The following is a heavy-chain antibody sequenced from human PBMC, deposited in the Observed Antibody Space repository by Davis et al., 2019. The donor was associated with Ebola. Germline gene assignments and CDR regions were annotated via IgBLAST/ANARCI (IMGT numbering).Heavy chain of an antibody. D-gene: IGHD6-19*01. CDR2: VTSAEDT. V-gene: IGHV3-53*01. Sequence: PSETLSLTCTVSNDSLNIYYWAWVRQAPGKGLEWVSTVTSAEDTFYADSVKGRFTVSRDNFRNTLYLQMDSLRGEDTAFYYCAQGTFVKTYRRGRVVAAEYFQNWGQGILVTVSS. CDR1: NDSLNIYY. CDR3: AQGTFVKTYRRGRVVAAEYFQN. J-gene: IGHJ1*01.